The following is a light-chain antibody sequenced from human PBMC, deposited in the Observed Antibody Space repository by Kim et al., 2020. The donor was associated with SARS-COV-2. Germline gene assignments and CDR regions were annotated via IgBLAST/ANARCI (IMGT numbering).Light chain of an antibody. V-gene: IGKV3-20*01. J-gene: IGKJ2*01. Sequence: WSPGERGPRSCRASQSVSSNNLAWYQEKVDHAPSRLIYGASSRATGIPDRFSGSGSGTEFTLTISRLESEDLAVYHCEQYGSSPYTFGQGTKLEI. CDR2: GAS. CDR3: EQYGSSPYT. CDR1: QSVSSNN.